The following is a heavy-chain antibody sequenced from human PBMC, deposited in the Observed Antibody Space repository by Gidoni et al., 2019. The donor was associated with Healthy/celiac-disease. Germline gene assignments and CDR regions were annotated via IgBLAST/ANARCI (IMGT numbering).Heavy chain of an antibody. CDR2: ISYDGSNK. CDR3: AKEGGVYYDIGWFDP. V-gene: IGHV3-30*18. Sequence: QVQLVESGGGVVQPGRSLRLSCAASGFPFSSYGMHWVRQAPGKGLEWVAVISYDGSNKYYADSVKGRFTISRDNSKNTLYLQMNSLRAEDTAVYYCAKEGGVYYDIGWFDPWGQGTLVTVSS. J-gene: IGHJ5*02. CDR1: GFPFSSYG. D-gene: IGHD3-22*01.